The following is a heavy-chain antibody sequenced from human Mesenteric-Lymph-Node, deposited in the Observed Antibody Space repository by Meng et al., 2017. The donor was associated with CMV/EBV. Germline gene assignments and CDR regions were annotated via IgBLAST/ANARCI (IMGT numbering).Heavy chain of an antibody. D-gene: IGHD6-6*01. CDR2: IIPILDVT. Sequence: SVKVSCKASGDTFGNYAISWVRQAPGQGLEWVGGIIPILDVTHTAQKFQGRVTMTADKSTRTAYMELSSLTFDDTAVYYCARDPEMNIAVRPGWFDPWGQGTVVTVSS. J-gene: IGHJ5*02. V-gene: IGHV1-69*10. CDR1: GDTFGNYA. CDR3: ARDPEMNIAVRPGWFDP.